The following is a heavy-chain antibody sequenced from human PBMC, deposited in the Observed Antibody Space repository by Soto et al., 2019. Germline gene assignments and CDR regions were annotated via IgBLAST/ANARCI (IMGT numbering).Heavy chain of an antibody. CDR3: AKDIVLMVYALADY. Sequence: LRLSCAASGFTFSSYAMSWVRQAPGKGLEWVSAISGSGGSTYYADSVKGRFTISRDNSKNTLYLQMNSLRAEDTAVYYCAKDIVLMVYALADYWGQGTLVTVSS. CDR1: GFTFSSYA. CDR2: ISGSGGST. J-gene: IGHJ4*02. D-gene: IGHD2-8*01. V-gene: IGHV3-23*01.